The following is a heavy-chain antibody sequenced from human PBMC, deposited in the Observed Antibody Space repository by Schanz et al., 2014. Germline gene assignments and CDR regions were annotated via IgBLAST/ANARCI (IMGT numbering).Heavy chain of an antibody. CDR3: ARKTDSSGTGDY. CDR2: INSDDTTK. CDR1: GFTFSSYW. V-gene: IGHV3-74*03. D-gene: IGHD6-19*01. Sequence: EVRLVESGGGLVQSGGSLRLSCAASGFTFSSYWMHWVRQAPGKGLVWVSRINSDDTTKTYADSVKGRFTISRDNAKNSLYLQMNSLTAEDTAVYYCARKTDSSGTGDYGGQGTLVTVSS. J-gene: IGHJ4*02.